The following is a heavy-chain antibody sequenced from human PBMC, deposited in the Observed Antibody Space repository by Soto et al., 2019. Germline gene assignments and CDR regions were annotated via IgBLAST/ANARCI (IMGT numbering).Heavy chain of an antibody. J-gene: IGHJ6*02. CDR1: GYTFTSYD. CDR3: ARPTELSPYYYYYGMDV. CDR2: MNPNSGNT. V-gene: IGHV1-8*01. Sequence: ASVKVSCKASGYTFTSYDINWVRQATGQGLEWMGWMNPNSGNTGYAQKFQGRVTMTRNTSISTAYMELSSLRSEDTAVYYCARPTELSPYYYYYGMDVWGQGTTVTVSS.